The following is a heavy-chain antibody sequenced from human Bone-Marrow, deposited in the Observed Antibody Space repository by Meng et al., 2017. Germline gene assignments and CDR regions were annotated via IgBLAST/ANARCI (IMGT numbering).Heavy chain of an antibody. J-gene: IGHJ4*02. CDR1: GGTFSSHA. CDR2: IIPIFGTA. V-gene: IGHV1-69*05. D-gene: IGHD1-26*01. Sequence: QVRPVKCGGEVKKPGSSVKVSCKASGGTFSSHAISWGRQAPGQGLEWMGGIIPIFGTANYAQKFQGRVTITTDESTSTAYMELSSLRSEDTAVYYCAREGGSYYPDYWGQGTLVTVSS. CDR3: AREGGSYYPDY.